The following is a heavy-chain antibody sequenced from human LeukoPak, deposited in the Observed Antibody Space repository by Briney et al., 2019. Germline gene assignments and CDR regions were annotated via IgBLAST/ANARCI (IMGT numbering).Heavy chain of an antibody. Sequence: PGGSLRLSCAASGFTFSSYWMSRVRQPPGRGLDWVAHIRYDESDKYYADSVKGRFTISRDISKNTVYLQMNSLRVEDTAVYYCAKDFYWAFDYWGQGTLVTVSS. V-gene: IGHV3-30*02. CDR1: GFTFSSYW. CDR3: AKDFYWAFDY. J-gene: IGHJ4*02. CDR2: IRYDESDK. D-gene: IGHD2-8*02.